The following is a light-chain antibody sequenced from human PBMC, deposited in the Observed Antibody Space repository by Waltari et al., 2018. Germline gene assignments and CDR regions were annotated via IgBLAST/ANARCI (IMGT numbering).Light chain of an antibody. V-gene: IGKV1-9*01. CDR1: KTISIY. CDR2: AAS. J-gene: IGKJ2*01. Sequence: IQLTQSPSFLSASVGDRVTITCRASKTISIYLAWYQQKPGKAPKLLIYAASTLQRGVPSRFSGSASGTEFSLTISSLQPEDSATYYCQQLNSYRYTFGQGTKLEIK. CDR3: QQLNSYRYT.